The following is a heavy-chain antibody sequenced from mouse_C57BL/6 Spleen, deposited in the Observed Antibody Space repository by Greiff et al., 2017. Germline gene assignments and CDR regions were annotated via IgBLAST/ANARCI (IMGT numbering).Heavy chain of an antibody. J-gene: IGHJ2*01. CDR2: ITPSSGDT. Sequence: QVHLKQSGAELAKPGASVKLSCKASGYTFTSYWMPWVKQRPGQGLEWIGYITPSSGDTNDNQKFKDKATLTADKSSSTAYMQLSSLTYEDSAVYYCARRITTVEFDYWGQGTTLTVSS. D-gene: IGHD1-1*01. CDR3: ARRITTVEFDY. V-gene: IGHV1-7*01. CDR1: GYTFTSYW.